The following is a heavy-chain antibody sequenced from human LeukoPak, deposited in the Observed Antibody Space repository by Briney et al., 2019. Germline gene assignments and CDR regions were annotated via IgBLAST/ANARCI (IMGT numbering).Heavy chain of an antibody. Sequence: GGSLRLSCAASGFTFSSYWMHWVRQAPGKGLVWVSRISSNGGSTYYANSVKGRFTISRDNSKNTLYLQMGSLRAEDMAVYYCARIEVPAAGNHDAFDIWGQGTMVTVSS. CDR2: ISSNGGST. J-gene: IGHJ3*02. CDR3: ARIEVPAAGNHDAFDI. CDR1: GFTFSSYW. V-gene: IGHV3-64*01. D-gene: IGHD6-13*01.